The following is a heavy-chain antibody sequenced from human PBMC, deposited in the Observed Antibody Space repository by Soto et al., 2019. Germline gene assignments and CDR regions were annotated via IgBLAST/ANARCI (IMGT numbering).Heavy chain of an antibody. CDR2: INPNSGGT. Sequence: ASVKVSCKASGYTFNGYYMHWVRQAPEQGVAWMGWINPNSGGTNYEQKFQGRVTMTRDTSISTAYMELSRLSSDDTAVYYCARELPMSLSCMDVWGQGTTVTVSS. D-gene: IGHD3-10*02. V-gene: IGHV1-2*02. CDR3: ARELPMSLSCMDV. CDR1: GYTFNGYY. J-gene: IGHJ6*02.